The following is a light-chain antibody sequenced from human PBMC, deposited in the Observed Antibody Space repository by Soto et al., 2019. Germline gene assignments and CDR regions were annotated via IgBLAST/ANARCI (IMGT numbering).Light chain of an antibody. CDR2: GAS. J-gene: IGKJ2*01. V-gene: IGKV3-20*01. CDR1: QSVSSSY. Sequence: EIVLTQSPGTLSLSPGERGTLSCRASQSVSSSYFAWYQQKPGQAPRLLIYGASSRATGIPDRFSGSGSGTDFTLTISRLDPEDFAMYYCHQYGNSPSTFGQGTKLEIK. CDR3: HQYGNSPST.